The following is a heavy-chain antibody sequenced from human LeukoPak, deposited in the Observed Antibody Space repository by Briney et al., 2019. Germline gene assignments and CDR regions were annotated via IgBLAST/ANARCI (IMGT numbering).Heavy chain of an antibody. D-gene: IGHD3-16*01. CDR2: ISGSGGST. J-gene: IGHJ3*02. Sequence: GRSLRLSCVASGFTFSTYTMVWVRQAARTGVEGVSAISGSGGSTYYADSAKGRLTISTHNSKNTLYLQMHSLRAEDTDVYSCAKDLGGFPRNAFDIWGQGTMVTVSS. V-gene: IGHV3-23*01. CDR3: AKDLGGFPRNAFDI. CDR1: GFTFSTYT.